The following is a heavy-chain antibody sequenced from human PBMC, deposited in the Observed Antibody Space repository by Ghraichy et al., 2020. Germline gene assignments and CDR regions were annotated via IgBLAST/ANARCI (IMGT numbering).Heavy chain of an antibody. CDR2: IKQDGSET. CDR3: ARDYYYYSSGFFGRFDS. CDR1: GFILSNYW. D-gene: IGHD3-22*01. V-gene: IGHV3-7*03. Sequence: GGSLRLSCAASGFILSNYWMSWVRQPPGKGLEWVATIKQDGSETYYVGSVKGRFTVSRDNAKNSLYLQMSSLSAEDTAVYYCARDYYYYSSGFFGRFDSWGQGALGTVAS. J-gene: IGHJ4*02.